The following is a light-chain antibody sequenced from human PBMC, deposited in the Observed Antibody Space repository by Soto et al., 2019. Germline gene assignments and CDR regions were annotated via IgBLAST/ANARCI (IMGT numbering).Light chain of an antibody. J-gene: IGLJ2*01. CDR3: QSYDSSLSGSVV. CDR2: GNS. V-gene: IGLV1-40*01. CDR1: SSNIGAGYD. Sequence: QSVLTQPPSVSGAPGQRVTISCTGSSSNIGAGYDVHWYQQLPGTAPKLLIYGNSNRPSGVPDRFSGSKSGTSASLAITGLQAEDEADYYCQSYDSSLSGSVVFGGATKVPVL.